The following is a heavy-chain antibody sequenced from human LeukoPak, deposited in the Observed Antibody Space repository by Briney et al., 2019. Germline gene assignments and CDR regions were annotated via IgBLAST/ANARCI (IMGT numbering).Heavy chain of an antibody. CDR3: AREGAIPLDAFDI. V-gene: IGHV3-66*01. Sequence: GGSLRLSCAASGFTVSSNYMSWVRQAPGKGLEWVSVIYSGGSTYYADSVKGRFTISRDNSKNTLYLQMNSLRAEDAAVYYCAREGAIPLDAFDIWGQGTMVTVSS. CDR1: GFTVSSNY. J-gene: IGHJ3*02. CDR2: IYSGGST. D-gene: IGHD2-21*01.